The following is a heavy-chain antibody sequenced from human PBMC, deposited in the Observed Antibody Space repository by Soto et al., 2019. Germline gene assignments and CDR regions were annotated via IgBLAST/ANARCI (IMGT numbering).Heavy chain of an antibody. Sequence: ERSRRLSGSASGITLSSNAMSWVRRALGGGLEWVSAISGSGGWTYYADSVKGRFTILIDNSKNTLYLQMSSLRAEDTAVYYCAKDRASSWEGPSWSQGTLVTVSS. CDR3: AKDRASSWEGPS. D-gene: IGHD6-13*01. J-gene: IGHJ4*02. CDR1: GITLSSNA. CDR2: ISGSGGWT. V-gene: IGHV3-23*01.